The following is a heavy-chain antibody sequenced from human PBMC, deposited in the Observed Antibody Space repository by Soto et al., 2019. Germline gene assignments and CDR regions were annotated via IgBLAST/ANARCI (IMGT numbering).Heavy chain of an antibody. CDR1: GFTFSSYA. D-gene: IGHD3-22*01. V-gene: IGHV3-30-3*01. CDR3: AREKDSSGYYGTDAFDI. J-gene: IGHJ3*02. CDR2: ISYDGSNK. Sequence: TGGSLRLSCAASGFTFSSYAMHWVRQAPGKGLEWVAAISYDGSNKYYADSVKGRFTISRGNSKNTLYLQMNSLRAEDTAVYYCAREKDSSGYYGTDAFDIWGQGTMVTVSS.